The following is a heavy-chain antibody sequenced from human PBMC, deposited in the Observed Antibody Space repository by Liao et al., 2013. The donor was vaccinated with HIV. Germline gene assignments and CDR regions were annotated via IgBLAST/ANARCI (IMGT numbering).Heavy chain of an antibody. J-gene: IGHJ4*02. CDR1: GGSISSYY. V-gene: IGHV4-4*07. CDR3: ARAQGNDFWSNYYTFDY. D-gene: IGHD3-3*01. CDR2: MYNGGST. Sequence: QVQLQESGPGLVKPSETLSLTCTVSGGSISSYYWSWVRQPAGKGLEWIGRMYNGGSTTYNPSLKSRVTMSVDTSKNQFSLKLTSVTAADTAVYYCARAQGNDFWSNYYTFDYWGPGTLVTVSS.